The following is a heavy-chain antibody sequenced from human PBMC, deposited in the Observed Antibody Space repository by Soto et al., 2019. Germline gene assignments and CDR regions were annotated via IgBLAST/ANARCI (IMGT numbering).Heavy chain of an antibody. CDR2: IWYDGSNK. CDR1: GFTFSSYG. V-gene: IGHV3-33*01. J-gene: IGHJ4*02. CDR3: ASLCGGDCYEVSL. Sequence: VQLVESGGGVVQPGRSLRLSCAASGFTFSSYGMHWVRQAPGKGLEWVAVIWYDGSNKYYADSVKGRFTISRDNSKNTLYLQMNSLRAEDTAVYYCASLCGGDCYEVSLWGQGTLVTVSS. D-gene: IGHD2-21*01.